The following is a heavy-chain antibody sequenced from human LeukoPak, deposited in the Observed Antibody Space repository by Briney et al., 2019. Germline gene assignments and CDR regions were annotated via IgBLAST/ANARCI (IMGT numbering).Heavy chain of an antibody. Sequence: GGSLRLSYAASGFTCSDYYMSWMRQAPGKGREGVSYISSSGSTVYYADSLKGRFTISRDNAKNSLYLQMNSLRAEDTAVYYCARYGVVAAIDYWGQGTLVTVSS. V-gene: IGHV3-11*01. CDR3: ARYGVVAAIDY. D-gene: IGHD2-15*01. CDR1: GFTCSDYY. CDR2: ISSSGSTV. J-gene: IGHJ4*02.